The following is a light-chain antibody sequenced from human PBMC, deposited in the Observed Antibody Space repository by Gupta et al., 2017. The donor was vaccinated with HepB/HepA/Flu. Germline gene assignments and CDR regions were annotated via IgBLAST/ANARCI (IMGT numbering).Light chain of an antibody. CDR3: QPRYNWHPHDT. V-gene: IGKV3-11*01. J-gene: IGKJ5*01. CDR1: QSVSSN. CDR2: EAS. Sequence: EIVLTQSPATLSLSPGERATLACRASQSVSSNLAWYQKKPCYAPRLLISEASNRATGITARFSGRADGTDCNLTIIGREPEDFRLHFCQPRYNWHPHDTFGEGTRLEI.